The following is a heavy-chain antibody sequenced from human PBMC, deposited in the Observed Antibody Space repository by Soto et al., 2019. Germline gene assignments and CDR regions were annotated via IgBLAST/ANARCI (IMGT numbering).Heavy chain of an antibody. V-gene: IGHV4-31*03. J-gene: IGHJ1*01. Sequence: KPSETLSLTCTVSGGSISSGAYYWSWIRQHPGKGLEWIGYIYYSGSTYYNPSLKSRVTISVDTSKNQFSLKLSSVTAADTAVYYCAIYDSSGSRGFQHWGQGTLVTVSS. CDR2: IYYSGST. CDR1: GGSISSGAYY. CDR3: AIYDSSGSRGFQH. D-gene: IGHD3-22*01.